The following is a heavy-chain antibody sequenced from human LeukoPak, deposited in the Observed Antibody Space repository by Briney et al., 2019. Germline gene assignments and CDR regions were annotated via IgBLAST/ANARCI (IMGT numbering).Heavy chain of an antibody. CDR1: GYSFTSYW. CDR3: ARSGYCSSTSCYGGSNTYYYYGMDV. CDR2: IDPRDSYI. Sequence: GESLKISCQGSGYSFTSYWITWVRQMPGKGLEWMGRIDPRDSYINYSPSFQGQVTISADKSISTAYLQWSSLKASDTAMYYCARSGYCSSTSCYGGSNTYYYYGMDVWGQGTTVTVSS. V-gene: IGHV5-10-1*04. D-gene: IGHD2-2*01. J-gene: IGHJ6*02.